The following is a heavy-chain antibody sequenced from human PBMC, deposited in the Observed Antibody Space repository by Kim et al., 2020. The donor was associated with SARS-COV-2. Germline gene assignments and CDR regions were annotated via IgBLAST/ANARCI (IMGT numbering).Heavy chain of an antibody. CDR3: ANHRTFHDYYYYYDMDV. CDR1: GFTFSSYA. V-gene: IGHV3-23*01. J-gene: IGHJ6*02. CDR2: ISGSGGNT. Sequence: GGSLRLSCTVSGFTFSSYAMSWVRQAPGKGLEWVSSISGSGGNTYYADSVKGRFTISRDNSKNTLYLQMTSLRAEDTAVYYCANHRTFHDYYYYYDMDVWGQGTTVTVSS.